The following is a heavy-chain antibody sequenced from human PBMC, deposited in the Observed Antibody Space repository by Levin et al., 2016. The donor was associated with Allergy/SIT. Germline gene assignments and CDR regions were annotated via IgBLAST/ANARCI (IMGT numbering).Heavy chain of an antibody. CDR3: ARDGPHYGQQLVPDY. V-gene: IGHV4-38-2*02. CDR1: GYSISSGYY. J-gene: IGHJ4*02. Sequence: SETLSLTCAVSGYSISSGYYWGWIRQPPGRGLEWIGSIYYTGSTTYNPSLKSRLTMSVDTSKNQFSLELSSVTAADTAVYYCARDGPHYGQQLVPDYWGQGTLVTVSS. D-gene: IGHD6-13*01. CDR2: IYYTGST.